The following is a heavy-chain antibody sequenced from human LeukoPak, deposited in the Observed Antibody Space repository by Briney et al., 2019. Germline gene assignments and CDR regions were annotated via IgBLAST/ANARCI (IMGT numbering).Heavy chain of an antibody. J-gene: IGHJ5*02. CDR1: GFTFTSYW. V-gene: IGHV3-7*01. CDR2: IKYERSEK. Sequence: GGSQRLSCAASGFTFTSYWMSWVRQAPGKGLEWVANIKYERSEKYYVDSVKGRFTISRDNAKNALYLQMNSLRAEDTAVYYCARLRYGGFDPWGQGTLVTVSS. D-gene: IGHD5-18*01. CDR3: ARLRYGGFDP.